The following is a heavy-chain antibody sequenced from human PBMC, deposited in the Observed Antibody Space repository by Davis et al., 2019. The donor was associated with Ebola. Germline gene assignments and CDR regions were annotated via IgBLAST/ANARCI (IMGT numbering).Heavy chain of an antibody. CDR3: ARIAAAGTPLYYYYGMDV. CDR1: GGSISSSNW. V-gene: IGHV4-4*02. CDR2: IYHSGST. J-gene: IGHJ6*02. D-gene: IGHD6-13*01. Sequence: SETLSLTCAVSGGSISSSNWWRWVRQPPGKGLEWIGEIYHSGSTNYNPSLKSRVTISVDKSKNQFSLKMSSVTAADTAVYYCARIAAAGTPLYYYYGMDVWGQGTTVTVSS.